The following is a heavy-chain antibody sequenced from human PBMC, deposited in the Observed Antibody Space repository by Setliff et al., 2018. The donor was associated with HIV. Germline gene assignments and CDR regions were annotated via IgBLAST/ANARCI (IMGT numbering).Heavy chain of an antibody. CDR2: IYTTGITNFNP. CDR1: GGSISRSSYY. V-gene: IGHV4-39*07. Sequence: KPSETLSLTCTVSGGSISRSSYYWGWIRQPPGMGLEWMGRIYTTGITNFNPNYNPSLKSRVTMSTDTSKNQFSLKLTSVTAADTAVYYCARLPRTTVVVGNWYFDLWGRGTLVTVSS. D-gene: IGHD4-17*01. CDR3: ARLPRTTVVVGNWYFDL. J-gene: IGHJ2*01.